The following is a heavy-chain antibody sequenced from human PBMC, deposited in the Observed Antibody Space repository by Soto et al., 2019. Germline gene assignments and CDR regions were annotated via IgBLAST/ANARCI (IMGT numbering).Heavy chain of an antibody. D-gene: IGHD2-15*01. J-gene: IGHJ6*02. Sequence: EVQLVESGGVLVQPGGSLRLSCAASGFTFSGHAMHWFRQAPGKGLEWVSYIGNTDSTIYYADSVRGRFIISRDNARNSLFLQMSSLRDEDTAVYYCARGDCSGGSCYGMDVWGQGATVTVSS. V-gene: IGHV3-48*02. CDR3: ARGDCSGGSCYGMDV. CDR2: IGNTDSTI. CDR1: GFTFSGHA.